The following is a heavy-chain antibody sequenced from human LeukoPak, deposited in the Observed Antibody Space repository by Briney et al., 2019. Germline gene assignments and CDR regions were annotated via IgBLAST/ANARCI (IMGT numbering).Heavy chain of an antibody. CDR3: ARATIIAAAGTSWFDP. J-gene: IGHJ5*02. CDR1: GGCFSGYY. V-gene: IGHV4-34*01. CDR2: INHSGST. Sequence: PSETLSLTCAVYGGCFSGYYWSWIRQPPEKGLEWIGEINHSGSTNYNPSLKSRVTISVDTSKNQFSLKLSSVTAADTAVYYCARATIIAAAGTSWFDPWGQGTLVTVSS. D-gene: IGHD6-13*01.